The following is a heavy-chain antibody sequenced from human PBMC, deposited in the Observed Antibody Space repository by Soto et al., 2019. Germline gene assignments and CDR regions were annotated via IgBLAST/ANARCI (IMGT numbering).Heavy chain of an antibody. D-gene: IGHD4-17*01. Sequence: SVTVSCQASGGTFSSYAIIWVRQAPGQGLEWMGGIIPIFGTANYAQKFQGRVTITADESTSTAYMELSSLRSEDTAVYYCARGAVNAFDIWGQGTMVTVSS. V-gene: IGHV1-69*13. CDR3: ARGAVNAFDI. CDR2: IIPIFGTA. CDR1: GGTFSSYA. J-gene: IGHJ3*02.